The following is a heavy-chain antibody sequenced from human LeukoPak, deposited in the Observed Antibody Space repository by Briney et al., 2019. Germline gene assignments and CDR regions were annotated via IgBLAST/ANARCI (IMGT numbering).Heavy chain of an antibody. CDR2: ISSTVSSI. J-gene: IGHJ5*02. CDR1: EFTFSSYS. CDR3: ARDVTSHGGDWFDP. V-gene: IGHV3-48*04. D-gene: IGHD4-23*01. Sequence: GGSLRLSCAASEFTFSSYSMSWVRQAPGKGLEWVSYISSTVSSIYYADSVKGRFTISRDNAKNSLYLQMNSLRAEDTAVYYCARDVTSHGGDWFDPWGQGTLVTVSS.